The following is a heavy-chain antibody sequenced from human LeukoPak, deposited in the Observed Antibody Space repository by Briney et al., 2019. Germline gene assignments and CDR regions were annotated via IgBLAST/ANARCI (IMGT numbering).Heavy chain of an antibody. J-gene: IGHJ4*02. D-gene: IGHD6-13*01. CDR3: ARIAAEHIFDY. Sequence: ASVKVSCKASRYTFTSYEIKWVRQATGQGLEWMGWMNPNSGNTGYAQKFQGRVTMTRNTSISTAYMELSSLRSEDTAVYYCARIAAEHIFDYTGQGTLVTVSS. CDR1: RYTFTSYE. CDR2: MNPNSGNT. V-gene: IGHV1-8*01.